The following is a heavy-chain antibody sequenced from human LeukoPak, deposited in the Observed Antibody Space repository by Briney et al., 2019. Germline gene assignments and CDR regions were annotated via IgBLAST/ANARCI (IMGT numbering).Heavy chain of an antibody. V-gene: IGHV1-24*01. Sequence: ASVKVSFKVSGYTLTELSMHWVRQAPGKGLEWMGGFDPEDGETIYAQKFQGRVTMTEDTSTDTAYMELSSLRSEDTALYYCAKDSGPISYYYYGMDVWGQGTAVTVSS. CDR3: AKDSGPISYYYYGMDV. CDR2: FDPEDGET. D-gene: IGHD6-25*01. J-gene: IGHJ6*02. CDR1: GYTLTELS.